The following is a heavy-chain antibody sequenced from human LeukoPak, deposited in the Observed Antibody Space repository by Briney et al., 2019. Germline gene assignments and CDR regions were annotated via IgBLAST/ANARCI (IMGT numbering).Heavy chain of an antibody. D-gene: IGHD3-22*01. CDR3: ARVRRYYYDSSGYPDYYFDY. CDR2: INPSGGST. V-gene: IGHV1-46*01. CDR1: GYTFTSYY. Sequence: ASVKVSCKASGYTFTSYYMHWVRQAPGQGLEWMGIINPSGGSTSYAQKFQGRVTMTRDTSTSTVYMELSSLRSEDTAVYYCARVRRYYYDSSGYPDYYFDYWGQGTLVTVSS. J-gene: IGHJ4*02.